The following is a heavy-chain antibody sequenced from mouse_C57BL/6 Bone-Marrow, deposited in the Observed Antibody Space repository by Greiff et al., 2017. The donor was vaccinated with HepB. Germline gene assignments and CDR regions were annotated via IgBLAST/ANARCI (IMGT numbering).Heavy chain of an antibody. D-gene: IGHD1-1*01. CDR1: GFTFTDYY. CDR3: ARGYGSSPAWFAY. Sequence: EVHLVESGPVLVKPGPSVKISCKASGFTFTDYYMHWVKQSHGKSLEWIGLVYPYNGGTSYNQKFKGKATLTVDTSSSTAYMELNSLTSEDSAVYYCARGYGSSPAWFAYWGQGTLVTVSA. CDR2: VYPYNGGT. J-gene: IGHJ3*01. V-gene: IGHV1-36*01.